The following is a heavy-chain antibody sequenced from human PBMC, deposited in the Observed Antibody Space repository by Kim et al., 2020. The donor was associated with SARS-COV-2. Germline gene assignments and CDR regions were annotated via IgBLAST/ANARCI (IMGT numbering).Heavy chain of an antibody. V-gene: IGHV3-23*01. D-gene: IGHD3-22*01. J-gene: IGHJ4*02. Sequence: ARPGQGRFTITTDNSKNTLYLQRNSLRAEDTAVYYCAKDSYYDSSCFDYWGQGTLVTVSS. CDR3: AKDSYYDSSCFDY.